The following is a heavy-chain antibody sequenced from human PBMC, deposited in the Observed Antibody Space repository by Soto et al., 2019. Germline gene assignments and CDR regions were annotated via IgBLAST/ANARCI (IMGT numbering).Heavy chain of an antibody. CDR2: ISSSSSYI. CDR1: GFTFSSYS. D-gene: IGHD4-17*01. J-gene: IGHJ4*02. V-gene: IGHV3-21*01. Sequence: GGSLRLSCAASGFTFSSYSMNGVRQAPGKGLEWVSSISSSSSYIYYADSVRGRFTISRDNAKNSLYLQMNSLRAEDTAVYYCARDISLSTVTTSRYFDYWGQGTLVPCSS. CDR3: ARDISLSTVTTSRYFDY.